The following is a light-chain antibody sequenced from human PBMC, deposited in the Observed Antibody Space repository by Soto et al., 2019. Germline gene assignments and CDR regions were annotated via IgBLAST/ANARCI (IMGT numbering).Light chain of an antibody. CDR1: SEHSNYA. V-gene: IGLV4-69*01. J-gene: IGLJ3*02. CDR3: QTWGAGIRV. CDR2: VHGDGSH. Sequence: QSVLTQSPSASASLGASVKLTCTLSSEHSNYAIAWHQQQPEKGPRYLMRVHGDGSHTKGDGIPDRFSGSTSGAERYLTISSLQSEDEADYYCQTWGAGIRVFGGGTKLTVL.